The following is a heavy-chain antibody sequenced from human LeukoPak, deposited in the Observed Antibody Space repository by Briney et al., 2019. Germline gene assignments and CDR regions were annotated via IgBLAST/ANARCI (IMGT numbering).Heavy chain of an antibody. CDR2: INAYNGNT. J-gene: IGHJ4*02. CDR1: GYTFTSYG. D-gene: IGHD3-3*01. Sequence: ASVKVSCRASGYTFTSYGISWVRQAPGQGLEWMGWINAYNGNTNYAQKLQGRVTMTTDTSTSTAYMELRSLRSDDTAVYYCARGGTNYDFWSGNYDYWGQGTLVTVSS. CDR3: ARGGTNYDFWSGNYDY. V-gene: IGHV1-18*01.